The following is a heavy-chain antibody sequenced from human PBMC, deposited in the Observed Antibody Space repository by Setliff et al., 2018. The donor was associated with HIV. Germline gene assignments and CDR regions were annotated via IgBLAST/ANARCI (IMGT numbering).Heavy chain of an antibody. J-gene: IGHJ4*02. D-gene: IGHD6-13*01. CDR2: INAGNGDT. Sequence: ASVKVSCKASGDTFTTYALHWVRRAPGQRLEWMGWINAGNGDTKSSQKFQGRVTITRDTSASTAYMELSSLRSEDTGVYYCAIGSSNWPHRPNNYYFDYWASVKVTVSS. CDR1: GDTFTTYA. CDR3: AIGSSNWPHRPNNYYFDY. V-gene: IGHV1-3*01.